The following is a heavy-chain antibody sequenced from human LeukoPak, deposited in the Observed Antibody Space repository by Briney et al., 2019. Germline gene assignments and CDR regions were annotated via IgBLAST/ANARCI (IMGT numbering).Heavy chain of an antibody. J-gene: IGHJ4*02. Sequence: PSQTLSLTCTVSGGSISSGGYYWSWIRQHPGKGLEWIGFISYSGSTNYNASLKSRATISVDTSKNQFSLKVSSVTAADTAVYYCARGYHDYGDPNPFDYWGQGTLVTVSS. CDR2: ISYSGST. V-gene: IGHV4-61*08. CDR1: GGSISSGGYY. CDR3: ARGYHDYGDPNPFDY. D-gene: IGHD4-17*01.